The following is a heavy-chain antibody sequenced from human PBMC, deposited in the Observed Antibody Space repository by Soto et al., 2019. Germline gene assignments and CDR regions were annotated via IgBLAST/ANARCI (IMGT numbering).Heavy chain of an antibody. J-gene: IGHJ4*02. D-gene: IGHD2-15*01. V-gene: IGHV4-39*01. CDR1: GGSISSSNYY. CDR2: IYYSGTP. CDR3: ARFVVPATRHPDFDY. Sequence: NPSETLSLTCTVSGGSISSSNYYWGWIRQPPGKGLDWIGSIYYSGTPYYNPSLKSRVTISIDTSKNQFSLRLNSVTAADTGVYYCARFVVPATRHPDFDYWGQGTLVTVSS.